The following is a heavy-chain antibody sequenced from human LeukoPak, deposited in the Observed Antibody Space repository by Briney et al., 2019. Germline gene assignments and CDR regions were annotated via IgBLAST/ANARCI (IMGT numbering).Heavy chain of an antibody. V-gene: IGHV3-21*01. CDR2: ISSSSSYI. J-gene: IGHJ6*02. D-gene: IGHD6-13*01. Sequence: GGSLRLSCAASGFTFSSYSMNWIRQAPGQGLEWVSSISSSSSYIYYADSVKGRFTISRDNSKNTLYLQMNSLRAEDTAVYYCAREIAARMDVWGQGTTGTVSS. CDR1: GFTFSSYS. CDR3: AREIAARMDV.